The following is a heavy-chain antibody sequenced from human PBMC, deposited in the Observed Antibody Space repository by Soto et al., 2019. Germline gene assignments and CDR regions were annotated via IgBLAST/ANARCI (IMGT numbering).Heavy chain of an antibody. CDR2: INAGNGNT. Sequence: QVQLVQSGAEVKKPGASVKVSCKASGYTFTSYAMHWVRQAPGQRLEGMGWINAGNGNTKYSQKFQGRVTITRDTSASTGYLRLRSLRSDDAAVYFCARDVGATGDWGQGNLVTVPS. CDR3: ARDVGATGD. D-gene: IGHD1-26*01. CDR1: GYTFTSYA. J-gene: IGHJ4*02. V-gene: IGHV1-3*01.